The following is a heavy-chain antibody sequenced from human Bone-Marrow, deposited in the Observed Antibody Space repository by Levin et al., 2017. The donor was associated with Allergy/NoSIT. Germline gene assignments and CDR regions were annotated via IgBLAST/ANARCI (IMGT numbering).Heavy chain of an antibody. CDR1: GGTFNNFV. Sequence: ASVKVSCKASGGTFNNFVISWVRQAPGQGLEWMGGIIPILGITKFSRQFQDRVMITADKSTRTAYMELNSLRSDDTAVYCCARATGVSYSVYDGMDVWGPGTTVSVS. D-gene: IGHD1-26*01. CDR2: IIPILGIT. V-gene: IGHV1-69*10. J-gene: IGHJ6*02. CDR3: ARATGVSYSVYDGMDV.